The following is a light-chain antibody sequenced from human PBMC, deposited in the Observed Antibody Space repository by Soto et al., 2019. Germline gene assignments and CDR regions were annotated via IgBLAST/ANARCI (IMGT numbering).Light chain of an antibody. CDR1: NSNIGAGYD. CDR3: QSCDSGQSGHVL. Sequence: QSVLTQPPSVSGAPGQRVTISCTGNNSNIGAGYDVLWYQQLPGTAPRLLIYGNSNRPSGVPDRFAGSKSGTSASVVITGLQADDEADYYCQSCDSGQSGHVLFGGGTKLTVL. V-gene: IGLV1-40*01. CDR2: GNS. J-gene: IGLJ3*02.